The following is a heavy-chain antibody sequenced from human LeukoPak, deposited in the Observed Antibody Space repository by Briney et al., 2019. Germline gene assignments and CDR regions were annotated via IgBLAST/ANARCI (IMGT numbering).Heavy chain of an antibody. J-gene: IGHJ4*02. CDR2: IYTSGST. Sequence: MASETLSLTCTVSGGSISSYYWSWIRQPAGKGLEWIGRIYTSGSTNYNPSLKSRVTISVDRSKNQFSLKLSSVTAADTAVYYCARVVVVARTFDYWGQGTLVTVSS. V-gene: IGHV4-4*07. D-gene: IGHD2-15*01. CDR3: ARVVVVARTFDY. CDR1: GGSISSYY.